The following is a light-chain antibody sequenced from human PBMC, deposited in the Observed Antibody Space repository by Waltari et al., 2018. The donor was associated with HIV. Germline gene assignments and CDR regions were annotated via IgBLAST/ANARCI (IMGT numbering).Light chain of an antibody. CDR2: WAS. V-gene: IGKV4-1*01. J-gene: IGKJ2*01. CDR1: KSILYSSNNQNY. CDR3: QQYYHVPYT. Sequence: DVVVTQSPDSLAVPLGERATLNCTSTKSILYSSNNQNYLAWYQQKPGQRPKLLIYWASARQSGVPDRFSGNGSGTDFTLTISSLQAEDVAVYYCQQYYHVPYTFGLGTKLEIK.